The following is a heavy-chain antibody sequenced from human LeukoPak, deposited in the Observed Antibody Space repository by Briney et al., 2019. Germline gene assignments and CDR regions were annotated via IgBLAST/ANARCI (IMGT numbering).Heavy chain of an antibody. V-gene: IGHV3-48*01. CDR3: ARQRQVFSSFDI. D-gene: IGHD1-1*01. CDR2: ISPSSGTI. Sequence: GGSLRLSCVVSGFTFSMYNMNWVRQAPGKGPQWVSSISPSSGTIHYADSVKGRFTISRDNAKNSLYLQMTSLRAEDTAVYYCARQRQVFSSFDIWGQGTMVTVSS. J-gene: IGHJ3*02. CDR1: GFTFSMYN.